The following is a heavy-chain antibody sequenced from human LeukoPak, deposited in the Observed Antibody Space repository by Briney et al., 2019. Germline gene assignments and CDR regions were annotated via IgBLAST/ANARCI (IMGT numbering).Heavy chain of an antibody. Sequence: LVKVSCKASGGTFSSYAISWVRQAPGQGLEWMGGIIPIFGTANYAQKFQGRVTITADESTSTAYMELSSLRSEDTAVYYCARGGEPAAMKSWFDPWGQGTLVTVSS. CDR2: IIPIFGTA. D-gene: IGHD2-2*01. CDR3: ARGGEPAAMKSWFDP. J-gene: IGHJ5*02. CDR1: GGTFSSYA. V-gene: IGHV1-69*13.